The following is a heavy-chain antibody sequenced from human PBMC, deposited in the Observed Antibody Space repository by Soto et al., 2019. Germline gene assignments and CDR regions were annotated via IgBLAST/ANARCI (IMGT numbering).Heavy chain of an antibody. J-gene: IGHJ4*02. V-gene: IGHV3-21*06. CDR2: ISSTTNYI. Sequence: GALRLSCAASGFTFTRYSMNWVRQAPGKGLEWVSSISSTTNYIYYGDSMKGRFTISRDNAKNSLYLEMNSLRAEDTAVYYCARESEDLTSNFDYWGQGTLVTVSS. CDR3: ARESEDLTSNFDY. CDR1: GFTFTRYS.